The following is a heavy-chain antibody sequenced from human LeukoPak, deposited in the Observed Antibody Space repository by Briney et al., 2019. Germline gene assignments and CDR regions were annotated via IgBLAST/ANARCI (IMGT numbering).Heavy chain of an antibody. CDR1: GYTFTSYY. V-gene: IGHV1-46*01. CDR3: ARDVFGLDY. Sequence: ASVKVSCKASGYTFTSYYIHWVRQTPGQGLEWMGVINSSGGGTTYAQKFRGRVTMTRDTSTSTVYMELSSLRSEDTAVYYCARDVFGLDYWGQGTLVTVSS. CDR2: INSSGGGT. D-gene: IGHD3-10*01. J-gene: IGHJ4*02.